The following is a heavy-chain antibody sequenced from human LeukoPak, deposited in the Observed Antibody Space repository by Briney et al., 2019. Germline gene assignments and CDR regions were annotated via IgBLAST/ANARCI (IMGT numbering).Heavy chain of an antibody. D-gene: IGHD3-9*01. CDR2: IIPIFGTA. CDR1: GGTFISYA. J-gene: IGHJ5*02. V-gene: IGHV1-69*13. CDR3: ASSRVYVILTGNWFDP. Sequence: ASVKVSCXASGGTFISYAISWVRQAPGQGLEWMGGIIPIFGTANYAQKFQGRVTITAGETTKTTYMELSSLRSDDAAVDYYASSRVYVILTGNWFDPWGQGTLVTVSS.